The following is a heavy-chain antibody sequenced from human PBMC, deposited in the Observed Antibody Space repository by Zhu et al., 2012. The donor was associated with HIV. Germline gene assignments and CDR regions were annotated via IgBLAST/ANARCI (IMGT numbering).Heavy chain of an antibody. CDR2: ISSDGNI. Sequence: EVQLLESGGGLVQPGGSLRLSCAASGFTFVNYAMSWVRQAPGKGLEWVSAISSDGNIYYADSVKGRFTISRDISKNTLYLQMNSLRAEDTALYYCVKGSVTFDYWGQGSLVTVSS. V-gene: IGHV3-23*01. CDR3: VKGSVTFDY. J-gene: IGHJ4*02. CDR1: GFTFVNYA. D-gene: IGHD2-21*02.